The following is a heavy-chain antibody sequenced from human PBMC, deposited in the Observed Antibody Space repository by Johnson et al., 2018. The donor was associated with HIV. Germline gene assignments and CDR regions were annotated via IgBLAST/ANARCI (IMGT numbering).Heavy chain of an antibody. Sequence: QVQLVESGGGVMQPGKSLRLSCEASGFTFRSYAMHWVRQAPGKGLEWVAVIPYDGRNKYYTDSVKGRFIISRDNSKNMTNLQMNGLSDEDTADYYCVRDQGSGWPTNAFDIWGRGTRVTVSS. CDR1: GFTFRSYA. J-gene: IGHJ3*02. CDR2: IPYDGRNK. D-gene: IGHD6-19*01. V-gene: IGHV3-30*04. CDR3: VRDQGSGWPTNAFDI.